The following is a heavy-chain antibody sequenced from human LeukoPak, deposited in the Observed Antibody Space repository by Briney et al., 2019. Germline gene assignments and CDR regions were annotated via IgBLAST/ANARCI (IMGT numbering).Heavy chain of an antibody. CDR1: GFTFSTYA. CDR2: ISGSGANT. D-gene: IGHD3-16*02. V-gene: IGHV3-23*01. J-gene: IGHJ4*02. CDR3: ANERAGYTNPYYFDY. Sequence: GGSLRLSCAASGFTFSTYAMSWVRQAPGKGLEWVSTISGSGANTYYADSVRGRFTISRDNSKNTLYLHMNSLRAEDTAVYYCANERAGYTNPYYFDYWGQGTLVTVSS.